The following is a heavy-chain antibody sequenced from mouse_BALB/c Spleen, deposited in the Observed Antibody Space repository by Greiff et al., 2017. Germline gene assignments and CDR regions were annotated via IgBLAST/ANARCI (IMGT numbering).Heavy chain of an antibody. CDR2: IYPGNVNT. D-gene: IGHD2-1*01. V-gene: IGHV1S56*01. Sequence: VQLQQSGPELVKPGASVRISCKASGYTFTSYYIHWVKQRPGQGLEWIGWIYPGNVNTKYNEKFKGKATLTADKSSSTAYMQLSSLTSEDSAVYFCARRGNYLFDYWGQGTTLTVSS. J-gene: IGHJ2*01. CDR1: GYTFTSYY. CDR3: ARRGNYLFDY.